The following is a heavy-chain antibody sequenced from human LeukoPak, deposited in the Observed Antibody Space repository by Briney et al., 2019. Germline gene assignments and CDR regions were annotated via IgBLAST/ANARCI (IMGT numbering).Heavy chain of an antibody. D-gene: IGHD3-10*01. J-gene: IGHJ5*02. CDR1: GGSMSSYY. CDR2: ISYSGTT. V-gene: IGHV4-59*08. CDR3: ARHGSGTSLALYP. Sequence: SETLSLTCTVSGGSMSSYYWSWIRQAPGKGLEWVGYISYSGTTNYNPSLKSRVTISLGTSKNRFSLNLTSVTAADTAVYYCARHGSGTSLALYPWGQGTLVTVSS.